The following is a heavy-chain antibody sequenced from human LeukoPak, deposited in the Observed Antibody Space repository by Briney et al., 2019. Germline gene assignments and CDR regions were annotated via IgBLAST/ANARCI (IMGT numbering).Heavy chain of an antibody. CDR2: IAGSSDGT. D-gene: IGHD3-16*02. Sequence: PGGSLRLSCAASGFSFSTNAMSWVRQAPGKGLEWVSGIAGSSDGTYYADSVKGRFTISRDSSKNTLYLQMNSLRAEDTAVYYCAKDTSYHGYWGQGTLVTVSS. CDR3: AKDTSYHGY. V-gene: IGHV3-23*01. J-gene: IGHJ4*02. CDR1: GFSFSTNA.